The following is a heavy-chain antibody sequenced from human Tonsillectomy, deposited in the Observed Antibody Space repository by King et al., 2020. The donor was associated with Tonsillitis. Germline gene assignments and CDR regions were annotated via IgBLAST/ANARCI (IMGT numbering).Heavy chain of an antibody. J-gene: IGHJ3*02. V-gene: IGHV4-4*02. D-gene: IGHD3-3*01. CDR2: IYHSGST. Sequence: VQLQESGPGLVKPSGTLSLTCAVSGGSISSSNWWSWVRQPPGKGLEWIGEIYHSGSTNYNPSLKSRVNISVDKPKNQFTLKLGSVTAADTAVYYCSPQTTSPDCYDFWSDYCDAFNIWGQGTMVTVSS. CDR1: GGSISSSNW. CDR3: SPQTTSPDCYDFWSDYCDAFNI.